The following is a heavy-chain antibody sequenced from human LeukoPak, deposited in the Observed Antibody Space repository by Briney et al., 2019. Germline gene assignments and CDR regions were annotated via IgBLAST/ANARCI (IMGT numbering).Heavy chain of an antibody. CDR3: AREGDGYNRGWLDP. D-gene: IGHD5-24*01. Sequence: GSSVKVSCKASGGTFSSYAISWVRQAPGQGLEWMGGIIPIFGTANYAQKFQGRVTITTDESTSTAYMELSSLRSEDTAVYYCAREGDGYNRGWLDPSGQGALITVSS. V-gene: IGHV1-69*05. CDR1: GGTFSSYA. J-gene: IGHJ5*02. CDR2: IIPIFGTA.